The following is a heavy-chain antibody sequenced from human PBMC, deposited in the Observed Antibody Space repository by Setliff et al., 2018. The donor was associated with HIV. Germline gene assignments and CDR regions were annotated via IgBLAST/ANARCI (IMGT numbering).Heavy chain of an antibody. CDR1: GGPISDSRYY. V-gene: IGHV4-39*01. CDR2: IYYSGST. Sequence: SETLSLTCTVSGGPISDSRYYWGWIRQPPGKGLEWIGNIYYSGSTYYNPSLKSRVTISVDTSKNQFSLKLNSVTATDTAVYYCARRTFGSGRIDPWGQGTLVTVSS. D-gene: IGHD3-16*01. J-gene: IGHJ5*02. CDR3: ARRTFGSGRIDP.